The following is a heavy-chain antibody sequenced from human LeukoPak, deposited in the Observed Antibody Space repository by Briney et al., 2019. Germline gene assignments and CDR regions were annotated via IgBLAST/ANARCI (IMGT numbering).Heavy chain of an antibody. CDR1: GFTFSSYW. CDR3: ARVPAVAGSSILRS. V-gene: IGHV3-74*01. CDR2: ISSDGSST. D-gene: IGHD6-19*01. Sequence: PGGSLRLSCAASGFTFSSYWMHWVRQVPGKGLVWLSRISSDGSSTDYADSVKGRFTISRDNTKNTLYLQMNSLTVEDTAVYYCARVPAVAGSSILRSWGQGTLVTVSS. J-gene: IGHJ5*02.